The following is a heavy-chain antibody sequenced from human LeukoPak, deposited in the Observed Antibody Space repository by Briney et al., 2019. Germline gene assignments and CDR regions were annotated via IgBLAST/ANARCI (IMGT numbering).Heavy chain of an antibody. CDR2: IIPIFGTA. Sequence: SVKVSCKASGGTFSSYAISWVRQAPGQGLEWMGGIIPIFGTANYAQKFQGRVTITADESTSTAYMELSSLRSEDTAVYYCARGWGNYFGSGSYFGYWGQGTLVTVSS. V-gene: IGHV1-69*13. CDR1: GGTFSSYA. J-gene: IGHJ4*02. D-gene: IGHD3-10*01. CDR3: ARGWGNYFGSGSYFGY.